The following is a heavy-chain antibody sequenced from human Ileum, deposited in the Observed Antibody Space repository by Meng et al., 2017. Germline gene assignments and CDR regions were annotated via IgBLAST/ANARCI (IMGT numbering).Heavy chain of an antibody. V-gene: IGHV4-4*02. J-gene: IGHJ4*02. CDR3: ARHGGYYQDF. CDR2: IDHLAIA. Sequence: EDSAPGLMMVWCSVAFSRPVAGVPMGVVSYCAWVRQSPGKRLEWIGQIDHLAIAYSKPSLKSRVTMSIVLSKSQFSLRLTSVSAADTAVYYCARHGGYYQDFWGQGTLVTVSS. CDR1: GVPMGVVSY. D-gene: IGHD4-23*01.